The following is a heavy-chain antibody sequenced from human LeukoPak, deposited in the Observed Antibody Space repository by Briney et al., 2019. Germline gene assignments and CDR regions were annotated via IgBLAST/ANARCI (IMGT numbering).Heavy chain of an antibody. J-gene: IGHJ3*02. CDR2: IIPIFGTA. Sequence: SVKVSCKASGGSFNSYAISWVRQAPGQGLEWMGGIIPIFGTANYAQKFQGRVTITTDESTSTAYMELSSLRSEDTAVYYCARAISNYTAMVSDAFDIWGQGTMVTVSS. CDR3: ARAISNYTAMVSDAFDI. D-gene: IGHD5-18*01. V-gene: IGHV1-69*05. CDR1: GGSFNSYA.